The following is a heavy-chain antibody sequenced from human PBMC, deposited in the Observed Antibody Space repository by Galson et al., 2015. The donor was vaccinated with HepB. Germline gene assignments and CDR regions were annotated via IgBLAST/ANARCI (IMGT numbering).Heavy chain of an antibody. CDR1: GFTFSSYA. CDR2: TSGSGGST. CDR3: ARSDNNYYMDV. D-gene: IGHD2/OR15-2a*01. Sequence: SLRLSCAASGFTFSSYAMSWVRQAPGKGLEWVSATSGSGGSTYYADSVKGRFTITRDNSKNTRYLQMNSLRAEDTAVYYCARSDNNYYMDVWGKGTTVTVSS. J-gene: IGHJ6*03. V-gene: IGHV3-23*01.